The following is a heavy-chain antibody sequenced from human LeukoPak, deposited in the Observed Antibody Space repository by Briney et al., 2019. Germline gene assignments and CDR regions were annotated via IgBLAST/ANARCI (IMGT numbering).Heavy chain of an antibody. CDR3: AKGRSYDSSGYEFDF. CDR1: GFTFNSYG. D-gene: IGHD3-22*01. V-gene: IGHV3-30*18. Sequence: GGSLRLSCAASGFTFNSYGMHWVRQAPGKGLEWVAVISYDGSHKSYVDSVKGRFTISRDDSKSTLFLQMNSLRGEDTAAYYCAKGRSYDSSGYEFDFWGQGTLVTVSS. J-gene: IGHJ4*02. CDR2: ISYDGSHK.